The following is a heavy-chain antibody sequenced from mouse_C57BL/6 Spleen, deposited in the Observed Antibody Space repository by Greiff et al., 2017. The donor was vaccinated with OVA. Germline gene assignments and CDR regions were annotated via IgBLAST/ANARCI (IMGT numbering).Heavy chain of an antibody. J-gene: IGHJ3*01. CDR1: GYAFSSSW. CDR2: IYPGDGDT. D-gene: IGHD2-5*01. Sequence: QVQLKQSGPELVKPGASVKISCKASGYAFSSSWMNWVKQRPGKGLEWIGRIYPGDGDTNYNGKFKGKATLTADKSSSTAYMQLSSLTSEDSAVYFCAREALYSNSPWFAYWGQGTLVTVSA. V-gene: IGHV1-82*01. CDR3: AREALYSNSPWFAY.